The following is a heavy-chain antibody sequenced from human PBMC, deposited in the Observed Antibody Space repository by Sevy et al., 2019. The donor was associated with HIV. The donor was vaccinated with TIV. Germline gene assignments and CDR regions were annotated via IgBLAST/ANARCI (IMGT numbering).Heavy chain of an antibody. CDR2: IRYDGSNK. Sequence: GGSLRLSCAASGFTFSSYGMHWVRQAPGKGLEWVAFIRYDGSNKYYADSVKGRFTISRDNSKNTLYLQMNSLRAEDTAVYYCAKVYYYDSSGYALPAQNYYYYMDVWGKGTTVTVSS. V-gene: IGHV3-30*02. CDR1: GFTFSSYG. CDR3: AKVYYYDSSGYALPAQNYYYYMDV. D-gene: IGHD3-22*01. J-gene: IGHJ6*03.